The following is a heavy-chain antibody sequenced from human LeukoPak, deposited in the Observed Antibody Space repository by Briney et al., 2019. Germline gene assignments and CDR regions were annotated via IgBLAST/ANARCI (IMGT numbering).Heavy chain of an antibody. Sequence: ETLSLTCTASGGSISSRPYCWGWVRQAPGQGLEWVANINQDGSEKYYLDSAKGRFTISRDNARNSLYLQGNSLRAKQKAVFYGAGGGTSVYSSTRHFGGGDYYFDYWGQGSLVTVSS. D-gene: IGHD2-2*01. CDR3: AGGGTSVYSSTRHFGGGDYYFDY. J-gene: IGHJ4*02. CDR1: GGSISSRPYC. V-gene: IGHV3-7*01. CDR2: INQDGSEK.